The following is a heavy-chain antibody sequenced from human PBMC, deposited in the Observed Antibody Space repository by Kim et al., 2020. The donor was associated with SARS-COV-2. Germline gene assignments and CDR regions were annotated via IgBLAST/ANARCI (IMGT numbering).Heavy chain of an antibody. Sequence: SVKGRFTLSRDNAKNSLYLQMNSLRAEDTAVYYCARGGVRYDGGRYFDYWGQGTLVTVSS. CDR3: ARGGVRYDGGRYFDY. D-gene: IGHD3-10*01. V-gene: IGHV3-11*06. J-gene: IGHJ4*02.